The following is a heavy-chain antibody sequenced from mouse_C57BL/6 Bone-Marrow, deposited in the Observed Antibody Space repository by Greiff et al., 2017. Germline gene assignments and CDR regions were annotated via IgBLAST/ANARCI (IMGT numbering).Heavy chain of an antibody. CDR3: AREPFAD. CDR2: ISYDGSN. Sequence: ESGPGLVKPSQSLSLTCSVTGYSITSGYYWNWIRQFPGNKLEWMGYISYDGSNNYNPSLKNRISITRYTSKNQFFLKLNSVTTEDTATYYCAREPFADWGKGTLVTVSA. CDR1: GYSITSGYY. J-gene: IGHJ3*01. V-gene: IGHV3-6*01.